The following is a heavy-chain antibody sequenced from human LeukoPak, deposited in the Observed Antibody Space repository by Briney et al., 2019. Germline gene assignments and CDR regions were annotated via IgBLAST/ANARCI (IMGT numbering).Heavy chain of an antibody. CDR3: VRGRRCSGGSCYRKGFDY. V-gene: IGHV4-34*01. D-gene: IGHD2-15*01. Sequence: SETLSLTCAVYGGSFSGYYWSWIRQPPGKGLEWIGEINHSGSTNYNPSLKSRVTISVDTSKNQFSLKLSSVTAADTAVYYCVRGRRCSGGSCYRKGFDYWGQGTLVTVSS. CDR1: GGSFSGYY. J-gene: IGHJ4*02. CDR2: INHSGST.